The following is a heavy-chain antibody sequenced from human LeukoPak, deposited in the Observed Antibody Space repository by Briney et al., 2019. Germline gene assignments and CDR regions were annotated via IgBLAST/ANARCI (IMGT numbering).Heavy chain of an antibody. J-gene: IGHJ4*02. Sequence: PGGSLRLSCAVSGFTFSSYSIHWVRQAPGKGLEWVAVIPYDGSTPYYADSVKGRFTISRDNSKNTLYLQMNSPRAEDTAVYYCATPTTYDSSGYFFDYWGQGTLVTVSS. CDR2: IPYDGSTP. CDR1: GFTFSSYS. D-gene: IGHD3-22*01. V-gene: IGHV3-30*19. CDR3: ATPTTYDSSGYFFDY.